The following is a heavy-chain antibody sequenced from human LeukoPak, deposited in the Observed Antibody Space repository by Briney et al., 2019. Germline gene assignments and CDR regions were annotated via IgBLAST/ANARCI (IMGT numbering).Heavy chain of an antibody. CDR1: GGSISSYY. V-gene: IGHV4-4*07. CDR3: ARDRPHYDSSGYTYWYFDL. CDR2: IYTSGST. D-gene: IGHD3-22*01. J-gene: IGHJ2*01. Sequence: SETLSLTCTVSGGSISSYYWSWIRQPAGKGLEWIGRIYTSGSTNQNPSLKSRVTMSVDTSKNQFSLKPSSVTAADTAVYYCARDRPHYDSSGYTYWYFDLWGRGTLVTVSS.